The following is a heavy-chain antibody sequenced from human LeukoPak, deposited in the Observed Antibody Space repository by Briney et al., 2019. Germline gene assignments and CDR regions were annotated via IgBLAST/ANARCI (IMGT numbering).Heavy chain of an antibody. J-gene: IGHJ4*02. CDR2: ISGSGGST. V-gene: IGHV3-23*01. D-gene: IGHD3-10*01. Sequence: GGSLRLSCAASGFTFSSYAMSWVRQAPGKGLEWVSAISGSGGSTYYADSVKGRFTISRDNSKNTLYLQMNGLRAEDTAVYYCAKVLLWFGELPYYFDYWGQGTLLTVSS. CDR3: AKVLLWFGELPYYFDY. CDR1: GFTFSSYA.